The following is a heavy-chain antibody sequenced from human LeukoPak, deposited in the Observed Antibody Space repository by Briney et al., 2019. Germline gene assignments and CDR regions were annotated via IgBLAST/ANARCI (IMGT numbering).Heavy chain of an antibody. J-gene: IGHJ3*02. CDR3: AREEDGYSTGAFDI. CDR2: IYYSGST. CDR1: GRSISSYY. D-gene: IGHD5-24*01. Sequence: SETLSLTCTVSGRSISSYYWSWIRQPPGKGLEWIGYIYYSGSTNYNPSLKSRVTISVDTSKNQFSLKLSSVTAADTAVYYCAREEDGYSTGAFDIWGQGTMVTVSS. V-gene: IGHV4-59*01.